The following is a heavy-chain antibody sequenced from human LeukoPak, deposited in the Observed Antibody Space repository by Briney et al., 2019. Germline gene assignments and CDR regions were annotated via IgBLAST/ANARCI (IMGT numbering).Heavy chain of an antibody. CDR3: AKEDPGATFDY. J-gene: IGHJ4*02. CDR2: ISSSGGTT. V-gene: IGHV3-23*01. D-gene: IGHD1-26*01. CDR1: GFTFSSYA. Sequence: PGGSLRLSCAASGFTFSSYAMNWVRQAPGKGLEWVSGISSSGGTTYYADSVKSRFTISRDNSKNTLYLQMNSLRGEDTAVYYCAKEDPGATFDYWGQGTLVTVSS.